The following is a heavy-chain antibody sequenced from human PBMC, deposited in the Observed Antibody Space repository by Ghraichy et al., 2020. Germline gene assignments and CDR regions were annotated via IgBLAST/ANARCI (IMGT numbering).Heavy chain of an antibody. Sequence: GESLNISCAASGFTLRDYWMNWVRQAPGKGPEWVAIIKQDGSENNYVDSVKGRFTIPRDNAKNSLHLQMNSLRVDDTAGYYCARASGWVIDYWGQGNLVTVSS. J-gene: IGHJ4*02. CDR2: IKQDGSEN. D-gene: IGHD2-21*01. CDR3: ARASGWVIDY. CDR1: GFTLRDYW. V-gene: IGHV3-7*04.